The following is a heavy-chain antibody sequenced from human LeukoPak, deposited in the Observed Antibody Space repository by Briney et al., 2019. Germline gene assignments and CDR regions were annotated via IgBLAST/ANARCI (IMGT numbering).Heavy chain of an antibody. Sequence: GGPLRLSCAASGFTFSTYAMSWVRQAPGKGLEWVSAISGSGDDTYYADSVKGRFTISRDNSENTLYLQMNSLTVEDTAVYYCAKDLAIVRTATGRFDYWGQGTLVTVSS. CDR3: AKDLAIVRTATGRFDY. CDR1: GFTFSTYA. V-gene: IGHV3-23*01. D-gene: IGHD3-10*01. CDR2: ISGSGDDT. J-gene: IGHJ4*02.